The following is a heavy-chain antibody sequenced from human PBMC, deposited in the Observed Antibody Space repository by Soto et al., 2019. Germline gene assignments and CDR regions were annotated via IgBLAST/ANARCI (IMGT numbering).Heavy chain of an antibody. CDR3: ARGSTVVTTELLFDY. V-gene: IGHV3-33*01. Sequence: QVQLVESGGGVVQPGRSLRLSCEASGFTFSNYGMHWVRQAPGKGLAWVAVIWYDGSNKYYADSVKGRFTISRDNSKNTLYLQMNSLRAEDTAVYYCARGSTVVTTELLFDYWGQGTLVTVSS. D-gene: IGHD4-17*01. CDR1: GFTFSNYG. CDR2: IWYDGSNK. J-gene: IGHJ4*02.